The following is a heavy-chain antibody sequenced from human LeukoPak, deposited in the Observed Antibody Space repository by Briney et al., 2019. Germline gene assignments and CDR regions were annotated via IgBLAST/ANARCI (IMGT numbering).Heavy chain of an antibody. CDR1: GFTFSSYA. J-gene: IGHJ4*02. V-gene: IGHV3-23*01. D-gene: IGHD6-13*01. CDR2: ISGSGGST. Sequence: GGPLRLSCSASGFTFSSYAMSWVRQAPGKGLEWVSAISGSGGSTYYADSVKGRFTISRDNSKNTLYLQMNSLRAEDTAVYYCAKASSSSWYVLGNWGQGTLVTVSS. CDR3: AKASSSSWYVLGN.